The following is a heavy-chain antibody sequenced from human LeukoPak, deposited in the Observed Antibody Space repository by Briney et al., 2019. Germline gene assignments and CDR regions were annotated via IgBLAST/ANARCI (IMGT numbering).Heavy chain of an antibody. CDR1: GFTVSSNY. Sequence: GGSLRLSCAASGFTVSSNYMSWVRQAPGKGLEWVSVIYSGGSTYYADSVKGRFTISRDNSKNTLYLQMNSLRAEDTAVYYCASRRRYYDILTGYYRDNDAFDIWGQGTMVTVSS. J-gene: IGHJ3*02. CDR2: IYSGGST. CDR3: ASRRRYYDILTGYYRDNDAFDI. D-gene: IGHD3-9*01. V-gene: IGHV3-66*01.